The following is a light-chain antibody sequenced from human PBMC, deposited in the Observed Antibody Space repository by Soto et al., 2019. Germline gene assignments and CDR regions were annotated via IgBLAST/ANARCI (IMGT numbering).Light chain of an antibody. V-gene: IGKV3-11*01. CDR3: QHRANWPLT. CDR1: QSVTSY. J-gene: IGKJ4*01. CDR2: DAS. Sequence: EIVLTQSPATLSLSPGERATLSCRASQSVTSYLAWYQQKPGQAPRLLIYDASNRATGVPARFSGSGSGTDFTLTVSSLEPEDFAVYYCQHRANWPLTFGGGTKVEIK.